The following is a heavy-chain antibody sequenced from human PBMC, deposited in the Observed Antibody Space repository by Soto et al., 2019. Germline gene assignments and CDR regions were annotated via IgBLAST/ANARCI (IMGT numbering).Heavy chain of an antibody. CDR1: GDSVSTGSKY. CDR3: ARSGGGSGWL. CDR2: IYSSGST. J-gene: IGHJ4*02. Sequence: SETLSFTCTVSGDSVSTGSKYWSWSRQPPGKALEWIAYIYSSGSTNYNPSLKSRVTISRDTSKNQFSLKMTSVTAEDTAVYYCARSGGGSGWLGGQGTLVTVSS. V-gene: IGHV4-61*01. D-gene: IGHD6-19*01.